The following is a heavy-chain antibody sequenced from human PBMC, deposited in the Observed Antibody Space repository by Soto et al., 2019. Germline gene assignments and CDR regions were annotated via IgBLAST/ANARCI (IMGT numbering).Heavy chain of an antibody. CDR3: TRLLYGDHFYY. D-gene: IGHD2-21*01. V-gene: IGHV4-59*02. CDR1: GDSVSHNH. CDR2: TYENGRT. J-gene: IGHJ4*02. Sequence: QVQLQESGPGLVKPSETLSLTCTVSGDSVSHNHWGWIRQSPEKGLEWIGYTYENGRTNYSPSFSSRVTISPDTSRNQFSLNLTSVTAADTAVYYCTRLLYGDHFYYWGQGTLVTVSS.